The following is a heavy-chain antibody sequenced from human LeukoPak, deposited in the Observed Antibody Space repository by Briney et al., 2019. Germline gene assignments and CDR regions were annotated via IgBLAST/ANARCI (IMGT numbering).Heavy chain of an antibody. V-gene: IGHV1-24*01. D-gene: IGHD3-22*01. CDR3: ATFDSSGLNWFDP. CDR2: FDPEDGET. Sequence: GASVKVSCKVSGYTLTELSMHWVRQAPGKRLEWMGGFDPEDGETIYAQKFQGRVTMTEDTSTDTAYMELSSLRSEDTAVHYCATFDSSGLNWFDPWGQGTLVTVSS. CDR1: GYTLTELS. J-gene: IGHJ5*02.